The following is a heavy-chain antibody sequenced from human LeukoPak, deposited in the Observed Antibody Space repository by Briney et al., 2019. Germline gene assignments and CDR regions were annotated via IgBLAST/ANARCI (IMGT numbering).Heavy chain of an antibody. CDR1: GFIFSGYW. Sequence: GGSLRLSCAASGFIFSGYWMNWVRQAPGKGLEWVANIKQDGSEQHYVDSVRGRFTISRDNAKNSLYLQMNSLRVEDTAVYYCARGGFVGAADYWGQGTLVTVSS. V-gene: IGHV3-7*01. J-gene: IGHJ4*02. CDR2: IKQDGSEQ. CDR3: ARGGFVGAADY. D-gene: IGHD6-13*01.